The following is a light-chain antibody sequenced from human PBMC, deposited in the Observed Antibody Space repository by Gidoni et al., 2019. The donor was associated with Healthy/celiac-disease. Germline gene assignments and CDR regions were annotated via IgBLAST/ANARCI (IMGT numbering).Light chain of an antibody. J-gene: IGKJ1*01. Sequence: DIVMTHSPDSLAVSLGERATINCKSRQSVLYSSNNKNYLAWYQQKPGQPPKLLIDWASTRESGVPDRFSGSGSGTDFTLTISSLQAEDVAVYYCQQYYSTSWTFGQGTKVEIK. CDR1: QSVLYSSNNKNY. V-gene: IGKV4-1*01. CDR3: QQYYSTSWT. CDR2: WAS.